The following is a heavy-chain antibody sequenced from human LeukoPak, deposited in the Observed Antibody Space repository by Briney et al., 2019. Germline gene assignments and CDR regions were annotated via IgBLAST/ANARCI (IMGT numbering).Heavy chain of an antibody. J-gene: IGHJ4*02. D-gene: IGHD2-2*01. CDR3: ARDWGYQLLYYYFDY. CDR1: GFTFPSYG. Sequence: PGRALRLSCAASGFTFPSYGMHGVRQATGRGLAGVAVISYDGYNKYYADSVKGRFTISRDNSKHTLYLQMTRLREEDTAVYYCARDWGYQLLYYYFDYWGQGTLVTVSS. V-gene: IGHV3-30*03. CDR2: ISYDGYNK.